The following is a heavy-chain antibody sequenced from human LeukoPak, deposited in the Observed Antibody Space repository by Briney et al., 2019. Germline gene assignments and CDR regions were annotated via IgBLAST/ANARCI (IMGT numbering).Heavy chain of an antibody. CDR3: ASTYVAQNWFDP. V-gene: IGHV1-69*05. Sequence: SVRVSCKASGGTFSSYAVSWVRQAPGQGLEWMGRIIPIFGAANYAQKFQSRVTITTDESTSTAYMELSSLRSEDTAVYYCASTYVAQNWFDPWGQGTLVTVSS. D-gene: IGHD3-16*01. CDR2: IIPIFGAA. CDR1: GGTFSSYA. J-gene: IGHJ5*02.